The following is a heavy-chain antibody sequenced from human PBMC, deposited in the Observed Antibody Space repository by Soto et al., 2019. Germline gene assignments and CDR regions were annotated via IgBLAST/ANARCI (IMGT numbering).Heavy chain of an antibody. J-gene: IGHJ4*02. Sequence: SETLSLTCAVSGDSISSRNWWTWVRQPPGKGLEWIGEIYHSGSTNYSPTLKSRVTMSVDMSKNQFSLKLTSVTAADTAVYYCARGGKVAGGTIYLESWGQGTLVTVSS. CDR2: IYHSGST. D-gene: IGHD6-13*01. CDR3: ARGGKVAGGTIYLES. CDR1: GDSISSRNW. V-gene: IGHV4-4*02.